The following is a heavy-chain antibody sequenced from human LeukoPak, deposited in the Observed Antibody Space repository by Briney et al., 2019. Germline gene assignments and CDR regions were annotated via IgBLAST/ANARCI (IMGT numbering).Heavy chain of an antibody. CDR1: GYTFTSYG. Sequence: ASVKVSCKASGYTFTSYGISWVRQAPGQGLEWMGWINPNSGGTNYAQKFQGRVTMTRDTSISTAYMELSRLRSDDTAVYYCARDGPPRSYYDFWSGYHNYYYYGMDVWGQGTTVTVSS. J-gene: IGHJ6*02. D-gene: IGHD3-3*01. V-gene: IGHV1-2*02. CDR3: ARDGPPRSYYDFWSGYHNYYYYGMDV. CDR2: INPNSGGT.